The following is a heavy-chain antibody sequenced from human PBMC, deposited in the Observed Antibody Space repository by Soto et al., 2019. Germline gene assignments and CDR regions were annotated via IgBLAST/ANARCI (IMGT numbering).Heavy chain of an antibody. Sequence: DVQLVESGGGLVQPGGSLTLSCVASGFTLRTYWMHWVRQAPGKGLVWVSRSNGDGTTTSYVDSVKGRFTVSRDNDKDTLYLQMNSLAADDTAVYYCASPEFSSPTFYMDVWGKGTTGTVSS. CDR3: ASPEFSSPTFYMDV. J-gene: IGHJ6*03. V-gene: IGHV3-74*01. D-gene: IGHD6-6*01. CDR1: GFTLRTYW. CDR2: SNGDGTTT.